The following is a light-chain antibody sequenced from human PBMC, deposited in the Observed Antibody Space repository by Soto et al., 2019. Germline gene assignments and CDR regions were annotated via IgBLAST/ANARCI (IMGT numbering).Light chain of an antibody. Sequence: IMMTQSPATLSVSLGERATLSCRAGQTIYSNVAWYQQRPGQAPRLLIYRASTRATGVPARFSGSGSGTEFTLTISSLQSEDFATYYCQQYNKWRPITFAKGTRLKI. CDR1: QTIYSN. CDR3: QQYNKWRPIT. CDR2: RAS. V-gene: IGKV3-15*01. J-gene: IGKJ5*01.